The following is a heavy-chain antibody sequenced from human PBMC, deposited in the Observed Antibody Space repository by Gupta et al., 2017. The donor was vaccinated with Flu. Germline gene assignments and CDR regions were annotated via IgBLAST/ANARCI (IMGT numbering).Heavy chain of an antibody. J-gene: IGHJ4*02. CDR1: VFTFSISA. CDR2: IWYDGSNK. Sequence: QVQLVESVGRVVQPGRSLRLSCAASVFTFSISAIHWVRQAPGKGLEWVAVIWYDGSNKYYADSVKGRFTISRDNSKNTLYLQMNSLRAEDTAVYYCARDRSGRYAYFDYWGQGTLVTVSS. V-gene: IGHV3-33*01. CDR3: ARDRSGRYAYFDY. D-gene: IGHD5-12*01.